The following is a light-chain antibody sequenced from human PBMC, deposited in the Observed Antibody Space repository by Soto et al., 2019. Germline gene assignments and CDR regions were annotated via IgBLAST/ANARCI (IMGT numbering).Light chain of an antibody. Sequence: EIVMTQSPATLSVSRGERASLSCRASQSVSSNLAWYQQKPGQAPRLLIYAASTRATGIPARFSGSGSGTEFTPTISSLQAEDFAVYYCQQYNSWPTWTFGQGTKVDIK. CDR1: QSVSSN. CDR3: QQYNSWPTWT. CDR2: AAS. V-gene: IGKV3D-15*01. J-gene: IGKJ1*01.